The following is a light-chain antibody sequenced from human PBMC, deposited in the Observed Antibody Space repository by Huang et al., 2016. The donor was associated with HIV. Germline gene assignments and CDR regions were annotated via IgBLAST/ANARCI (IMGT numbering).Light chain of an antibody. V-gene: IGKV3-15*01. Sequence: EIVMTQSPVTLSVSPGERASLSCRAGQSISNSLAWYQQKPGQAPRLLIYGASTRATGVPARFSGSGSATECTLTINTLQSEDFAVYFCQQYNSWPLTFGPGTKVAIK. CDR3: QQYNSWPLT. CDR1: QSISNS. J-gene: IGKJ3*01. CDR2: GAS.